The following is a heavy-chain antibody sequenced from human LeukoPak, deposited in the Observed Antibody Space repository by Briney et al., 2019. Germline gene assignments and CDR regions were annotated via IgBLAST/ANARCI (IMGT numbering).Heavy chain of an antibody. Sequence: GGSLRLSCAASGFTFSSYAMSCVRQAPGKGLEWVSAISGSGGRTYYADSVKGRFTISRDNAKNSLYLQMNSLRAEDTAVYYCARVPPSAYYYGSGRNYYYYYMDVWGKGTTVTISS. J-gene: IGHJ6*03. CDR1: GFTFSSYA. CDR3: ARVPPSAYYYGSGRNYYYYYMDV. CDR2: ISGSGGRT. D-gene: IGHD3-10*01. V-gene: IGHV3-23*01.